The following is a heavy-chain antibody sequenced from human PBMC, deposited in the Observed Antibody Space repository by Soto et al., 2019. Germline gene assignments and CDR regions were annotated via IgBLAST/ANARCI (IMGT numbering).Heavy chain of an antibody. J-gene: IGHJ3*01. V-gene: IGHV1-18*01. Sequence: QVQLLQSGAEVRKPGASVKVSCKASGYIFNSYGISWVRQAPGQGFEWMGWISGYNGETNYAQRVQGRITVTTDTSTSTAYMELRSLRSDDTAMYYCVRGPNVYSGFEFWGQGTMVTVS. CDR1: GYIFNSYG. D-gene: IGHD4-4*01. CDR3: VRGPNVYSGFEF. CDR2: ISGYNGET.